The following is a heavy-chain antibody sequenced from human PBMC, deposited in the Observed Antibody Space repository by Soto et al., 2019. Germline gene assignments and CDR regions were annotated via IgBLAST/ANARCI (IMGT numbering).Heavy chain of an antibody. CDR1: GFTFSSYS. D-gene: IGHD3-10*01. CDR2: ISTSSSHI. V-gene: IGHV3-21*01. J-gene: IGHJ3*02. CDR3: ASPGSYYGI. Sequence: GGSLRLSCAASGFTFSSYSMNWVRQAPGKGLEWVSSISTSSSHIYYADSVKGRLTISRDNAKNSLYLQMNSLRAEDTAVYYCASPGSYYGIWGQGTMVTVSS.